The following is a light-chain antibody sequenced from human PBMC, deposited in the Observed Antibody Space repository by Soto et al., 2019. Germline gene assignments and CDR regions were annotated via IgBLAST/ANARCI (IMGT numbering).Light chain of an antibody. Sequence: EIVMTQSPATLSVSPGERATLSCRASQSVSSNLAWYQQKPGQAPRLLIYAASTRATGIPARFSGSGSGTEFTLTISSLQSEDFAVYYCQEYDNWPPITFGQETRLEIK. CDR2: AAS. CDR1: QSVSSN. J-gene: IGKJ5*01. V-gene: IGKV3-15*01. CDR3: QEYDNWPPIT.